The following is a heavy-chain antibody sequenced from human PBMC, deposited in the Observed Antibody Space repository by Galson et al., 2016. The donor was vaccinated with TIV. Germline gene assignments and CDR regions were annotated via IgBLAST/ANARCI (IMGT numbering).Heavy chain of an antibody. V-gene: IGHV3-23*01. CDR2: ISAGATNT. CDR1: IVTFSRYA. CDR3: AKDRGHYEALDS. J-gene: IGHJ4*02. D-gene: IGHD4-17*01. Sequence: SLRLSCAASIVTFSRYAMSWVRQAPGKGLEWVSGISAGATNTYYADSVGGRFTISRDNSNNILYLQMDRLQLEDTAVYFCAKDRGHYEALDSWGQGTLVTVSS.